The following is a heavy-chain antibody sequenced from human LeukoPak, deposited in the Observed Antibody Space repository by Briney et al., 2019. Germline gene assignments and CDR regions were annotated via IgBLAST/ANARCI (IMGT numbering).Heavy chain of an antibody. V-gene: IGHV3-48*01. CDR1: GFTFSSYS. CDR3: AKSPAYTGSHYGLDV. CDR2: ISSSSSTI. Sequence: GGSLRLSCAASGFTFSSYSMNWVRQAPGKGLEWVSYISSSSSTIYYADSVKGRFTISRDNSKNTLYLQMNSLRAEDTAVYYCAKSPAYTGSHYGLDVWGQGTTVTVSS. J-gene: IGHJ6*02. D-gene: IGHD1-26*01.